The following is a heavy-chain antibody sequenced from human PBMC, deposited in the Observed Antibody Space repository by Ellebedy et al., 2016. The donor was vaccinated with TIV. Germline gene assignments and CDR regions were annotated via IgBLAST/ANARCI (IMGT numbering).Heavy chain of an antibody. D-gene: IGHD3-9*01. Sequence: GESLKISCAASGFTFSSYAMSWVRQAPGKGLEWVSAISGSGGSTYYADSVKGRFTISRDNSKNTLYLQMNSLRAEDTAVYYCAKGGTDWLPFDYWGQGTLVTVSS. CDR1: GFTFSSYA. J-gene: IGHJ4*02. CDR3: AKGGTDWLPFDY. CDR2: ISGSGGST. V-gene: IGHV3-23*01.